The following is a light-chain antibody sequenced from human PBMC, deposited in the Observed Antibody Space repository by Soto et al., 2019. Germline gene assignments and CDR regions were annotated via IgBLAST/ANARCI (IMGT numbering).Light chain of an antibody. CDR2: WAS. Sequence: DIVMTQSPDSLAVSLGERATINCKSSQSVLYSSNNKNYVAWYQQKPGQPPRLFIYWASTRGSGVPDRFSGSGSGTDFTLTISNVEAEDVAIYYCQQYHSAPITFGQGTRLEIK. CDR1: QSVLYSSNNKNY. V-gene: IGKV4-1*01. CDR3: QQYHSAPIT. J-gene: IGKJ5*01.